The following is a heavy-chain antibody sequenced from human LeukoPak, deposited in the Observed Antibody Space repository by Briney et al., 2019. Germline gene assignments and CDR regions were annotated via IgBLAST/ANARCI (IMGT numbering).Heavy chain of an antibody. V-gene: IGHV3-66*02. D-gene: IGHD1/OR15-1a*01. CDR3: ARGITGTNNWFDP. CDR1: GFTVSSSY. CDR2: IYSGGAT. Sequence: PGGSLRLSCAASGFTVSSSYMSWVRQAPGKGLEWVSLIYSGGATYYADSVKGRFTISRDNSKNTLYLQMNSLRGDDTAVYYCARGITGTNNWFDPWGQGTLVTVSS. J-gene: IGHJ5*02.